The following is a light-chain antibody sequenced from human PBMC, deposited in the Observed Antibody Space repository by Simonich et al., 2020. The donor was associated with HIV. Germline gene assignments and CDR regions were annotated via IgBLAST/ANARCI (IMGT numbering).Light chain of an antibody. CDR2: DVN. CDR3: SSYTSGNTWV. CDR1: SSDVGAYNY. J-gene: IGLJ3*02. Sequence: QSALTQPASVSGSPGQWITISCTGTSSDVGAYNYVSWYQHHPGKAPKLMIYDVNKRPSGVSTRCSGSKSGYTASLTISGLQAEDEADYYCSSYTSGNTWVFGGGTKLTVL. V-gene: IGLV2-14*03.